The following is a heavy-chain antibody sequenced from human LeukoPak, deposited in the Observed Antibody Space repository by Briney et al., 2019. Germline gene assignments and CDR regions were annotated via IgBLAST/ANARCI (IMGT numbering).Heavy chain of an antibody. J-gene: IGHJ3*02. V-gene: IGHV4-59*01. D-gene: IGHD2-21*02. CDR1: GGSISSYY. CDR2: IYYSGST. CDR3: ARYCGGDCRNYDAFDI. Sequence: SETLSLTCTVSGGSISSYYWSWIRQPPGKGLEWIGYIYYSGSTNYNPSLKSRVTISVDTSKNQFSLKLSSVTAADTAVYYCARYCGGDCRNYDAFDIWGQGTMVTVSS.